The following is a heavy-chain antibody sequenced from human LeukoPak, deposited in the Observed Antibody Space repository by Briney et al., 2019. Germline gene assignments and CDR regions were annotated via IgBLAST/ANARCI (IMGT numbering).Heavy chain of an antibody. CDR1: GGSISSYY. CDR2: IYYSGSA. J-gene: IGHJ6*03. CDR3: ARTTEGGYSYGYFYYYYMDV. Sequence: SETLSLTCTVSGGSISSYYWSWIRQPPGKGLEWIGYIYYSGSANYKSSFKSRVTISVDTSKNQFSLKLSAVAAADTAVYYCARTTEGGYSYGYFYYYYMDVWGKGTTVTISS. V-gene: IGHV4-59*01. D-gene: IGHD5-18*01.